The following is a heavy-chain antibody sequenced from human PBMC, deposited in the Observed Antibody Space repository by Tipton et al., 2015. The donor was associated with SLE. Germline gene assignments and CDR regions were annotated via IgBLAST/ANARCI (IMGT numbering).Heavy chain of an antibody. CDR1: GFTFTTYA. CDR2: ISGGGGSS. Sequence: SLRLSCAASGFTFTTYAMSWVRQAPGKGLEWVSAISGGGGSSDYADSVKGRFTISRDNSKNRLYLQMNSLRNEDTAVYFCACHSGSYRPWYFDLWGRGSLVTVSS. J-gene: IGHJ2*01. V-gene: IGHV3-23*01. D-gene: IGHD1-26*01. CDR3: ACHSGSYRPWYFDL.